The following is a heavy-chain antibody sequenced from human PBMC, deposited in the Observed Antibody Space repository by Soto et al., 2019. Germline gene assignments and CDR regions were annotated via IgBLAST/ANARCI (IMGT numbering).Heavy chain of an antibody. CDR3: ARDLGYSSSLGWFDP. CDR2: IYYSGRT. J-gene: IGHJ5*02. D-gene: IGHD6-13*01. Sequence: PSETLSLTCTVSGASVSSASYYWSWIRQPPGKGLEWIGYIYYSGRTDYNPSLKSRVTISLDTSKNQFSLKLSSVTAADTAVYYCARDLGYSSSLGWFDPWGQGTLVTVSS. CDR1: GASVSSASYY. V-gene: IGHV4-61*01.